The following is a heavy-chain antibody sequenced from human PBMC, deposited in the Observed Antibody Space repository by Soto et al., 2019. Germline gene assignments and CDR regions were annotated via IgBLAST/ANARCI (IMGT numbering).Heavy chain of an antibody. CDR2: INHSGST. Sequence: SETLSLTCAVYVGSFSGYYWSWVRQPAVRGLEWIGEINHSGSTNYNPSLKNRVTISVDTSKNQLSLKLSSVTAAHTAVYYCASEGDLSRDKHDFWSGYYRYYYYYGMDVCRQGPTVT. V-gene: IGHV4-34*01. J-gene: IGHJ6*01. CDR3: ASEGDLSRDKHDFWSGYYRYYYYYGMDV. D-gene: IGHD3-3*01. CDR1: VGSFSGYY.